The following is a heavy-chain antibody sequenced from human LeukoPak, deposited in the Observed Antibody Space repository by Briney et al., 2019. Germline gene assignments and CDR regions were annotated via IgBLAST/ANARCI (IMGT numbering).Heavy chain of an antibody. Sequence: GGSLRLSCAASGFTFSRYWMHWVRQAPGKGLVWVSRINTDGSSTSYADSVKGRFTISRGNAKDTLYLQMNSVRAEDTAVYYCARDNAVTLDYWGQGTLVTVSS. CDR3: ARDNAVTLDY. V-gene: IGHV3-74*01. CDR2: INTDGSST. D-gene: IGHD6-19*01. CDR1: GFTFSRYW. J-gene: IGHJ4*02.